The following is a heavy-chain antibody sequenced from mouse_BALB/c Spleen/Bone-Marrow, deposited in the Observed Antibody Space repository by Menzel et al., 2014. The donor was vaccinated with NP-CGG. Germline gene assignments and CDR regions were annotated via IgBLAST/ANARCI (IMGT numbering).Heavy chain of an antibody. CDR1: GYTFTGYW. J-gene: IGHJ4*01. V-gene: IGHV1S81*02. CDR2: INPSNGRT. D-gene: IGHD1-1*01. CDR3: ARLIYGSSYIVDF. Sequence: VQLQQSGAELVKPGASVKLSCKASGYTFTGYWMHWVKQRPGQGLEWIGVINPSNGRTNYTEKFKSLATLTVDKSSSTAYMQLSSLTSEDSAVYYCARLIYGSSYIVDFWGQGTSVTVSS.